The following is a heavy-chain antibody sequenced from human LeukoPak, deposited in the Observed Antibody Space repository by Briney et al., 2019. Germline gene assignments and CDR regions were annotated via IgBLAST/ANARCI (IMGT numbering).Heavy chain of an antibody. Sequence: PSETLSLTCAVYGGSFSGYYWSWIRQPPGKGLEWMGEINHSGSTNYNPSLKSRVTISVDTSKNQFSLKLSSVTAADTAVYYCARTNYDFWSGTKEIDYWGQGTLVTVSS. CDR2: INHSGST. V-gene: IGHV4-34*01. CDR1: GGSFSGYY. D-gene: IGHD3-3*01. CDR3: ARTNYDFWSGTKEIDY. J-gene: IGHJ4*02.